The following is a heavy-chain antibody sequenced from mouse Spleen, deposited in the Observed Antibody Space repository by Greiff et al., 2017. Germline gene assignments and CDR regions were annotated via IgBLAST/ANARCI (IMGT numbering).Heavy chain of an antibody. CDR3: ARDQGYGFDY. Sequence: EVKLVESEGGLVQPGSSMKLSCTASGFTFSDYYMAWVRQVPEKGLEWVANINYDGSSTYYLDSLKSRFIISRDNAKNILYLQMSSLKSEDTATYYCARDQGYGFDYWGQGTTLTVSS. V-gene: IGHV5-16*01. J-gene: IGHJ2*01. CDR1: GFTFSDYY. D-gene: IGHD1-1*01. CDR2: INYDGSST.